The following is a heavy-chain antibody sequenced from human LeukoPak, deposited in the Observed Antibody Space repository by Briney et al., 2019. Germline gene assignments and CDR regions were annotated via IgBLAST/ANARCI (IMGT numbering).Heavy chain of an antibody. CDR3: ATVGILRFLEWLLLIDYYYYGMDV. CDR1: GYTLTELS. CDR2: FDPEDGET. D-gene: IGHD3-3*01. Sequence: ASVKVSCKASGYTLTELSMHWVRQAPGKGLEWMGGFDPEDGETIYAQKFQGRVTMTEDTSTDTAYMELSSLRSEDTAVYYCATVGILRFLEWLLLIDYYYYGMDVWGQGTTVTVSS. J-gene: IGHJ6*02. V-gene: IGHV1-24*01.